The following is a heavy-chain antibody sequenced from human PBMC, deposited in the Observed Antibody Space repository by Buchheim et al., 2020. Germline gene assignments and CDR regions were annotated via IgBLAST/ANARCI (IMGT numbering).Heavy chain of an antibody. CDR2: ISYDGSNK. D-gene: IGHD5-18*01. V-gene: IGHV3-30*01. CDR1: GFTFSSYA. J-gene: IGHJ6*02. Sequence: QVQLVESGGGVVQPGRSLRLSCAASGFTFSSYAMHWVRQAPGKGLEWVAVISYDGSNKYYADSVKGRFTISRDNSKNTLYLQMNSRRAEDTAAYYCARTKWYTAMVTHYYYGMDVWGQGTT. CDR3: ARTKWYTAMVTHYYYGMDV.